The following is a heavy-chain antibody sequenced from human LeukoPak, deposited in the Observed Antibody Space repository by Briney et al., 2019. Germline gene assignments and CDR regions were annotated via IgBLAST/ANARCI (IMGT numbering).Heavy chain of an antibody. J-gene: IGHJ1*01. V-gene: IGHV4-4*07. Sequence: RPSETLSLTCTVSGGSISSYYWSWIRQPAGKGLEWIGRIYNSGSTTYNPSLKSRVTMSVDTSKNQFSLKLRSVTAADTAVYYCARVVQSTDSSGFYLPEYFQHWGQGTLVTVSS. CDR3: ARVVQSTDSSGFYLPEYFQH. CDR1: GGSISSYY. D-gene: IGHD3-22*01. CDR2: IYNSGST.